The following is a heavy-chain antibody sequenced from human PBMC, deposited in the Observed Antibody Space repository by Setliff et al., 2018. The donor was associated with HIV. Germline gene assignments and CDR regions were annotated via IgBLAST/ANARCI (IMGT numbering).Heavy chain of an antibody. CDR1: GASVSSSSNY. V-gene: IGHV4-39*01. CDR2: IYYSGNT. CDR3: ARGDTYYHDRSGYVKSALDALDI. Sequence: SETLSLTCNVSGASVSSSSNYWGWIRQPPGKGLEWIGSIYYSGNTYYNPSLKSRVTMSVDTSKNQFSLKLSSVTAADTAVYYCARGDTYYHDRSGYVKSALDALDIWGRGTMVTVSS. J-gene: IGHJ3*02. D-gene: IGHD3-22*01.